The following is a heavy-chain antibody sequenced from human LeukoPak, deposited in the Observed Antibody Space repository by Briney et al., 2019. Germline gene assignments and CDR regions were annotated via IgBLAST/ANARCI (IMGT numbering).Heavy chain of an antibody. Sequence: ASVKVSCKASGYTFTSYGISWVRQAPGQGLEWMGWISAYNGNTNYAQKLQGRVTMTTDTSTSTAYMELRSLRSDDTAVYYCARQPLGSSSSRFNFRFDPWGQGTLVTVSS. V-gene: IGHV1-18*01. CDR1: GYTFTSYG. CDR3: ARQPLGSSSSRFNFRFDP. J-gene: IGHJ5*02. D-gene: IGHD6-6*01. CDR2: ISAYNGNT.